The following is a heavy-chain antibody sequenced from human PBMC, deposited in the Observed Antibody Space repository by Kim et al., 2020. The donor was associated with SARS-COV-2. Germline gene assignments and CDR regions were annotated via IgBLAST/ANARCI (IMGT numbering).Heavy chain of an antibody. D-gene: IGHD3-22*01. V-gene: IGHV4-59*01. CDR2: VSYSGST. Sequence: SETLSLTCTVSGCSISAYYWSWIRQPPGKGLEWIGYVSYSGSTNYNPSLKSRVSISVDTSKNQLSLRLTFVTAADTAIYYCARADNYYDTSGYVFDYWG. CDR3: ARADNYYDTSGYVFDY. J-gene: IGHJ4*01. CDR1: GCSISAYY.